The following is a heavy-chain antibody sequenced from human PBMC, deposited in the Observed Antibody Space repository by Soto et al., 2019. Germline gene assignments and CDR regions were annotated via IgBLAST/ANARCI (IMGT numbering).Heavy chain of an antibody. CDR2: ISYDGSNK. CDR3: ARDLSDIVGATGPFDY. CDR1: GFTFSSYA. V-gene: IGHV3-30-3*01. Sequence: GGSLRLSCAASGFTFSSYAMHWVRQAPGKGLEWVAVISYDGSNKYYADSVKGRFTISRDNSKNTLYLQMNSLRAEDTAVYYCARDLSDIVGATGPFDYWGQGTLVTVSS. D-gene: IGHD1-26*01. J-gene: IGHJ4*02.